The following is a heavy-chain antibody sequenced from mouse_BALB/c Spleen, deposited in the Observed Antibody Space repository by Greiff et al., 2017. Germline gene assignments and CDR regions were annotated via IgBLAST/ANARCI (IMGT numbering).Heavy chain of an antibody. CDR3: ARSGYDGVFDV. Sequence: QVQLQQPGAELVMPGASVKMSCKASGYTFTDYWMHWVKQRPGQGLEWIGAIDTSDSYTSYNQKFKGKATLTVDESSSTAYMQLSSLTSEDSAVYYCARSGYDGVFDVWGAGTTVTVSA. CDR1: GYTFTDYW. D-gene: IGHD3-2*02. V-gene: IGHV1-69*01. CDR2: IDTSDSYT. J-gene: IGHJ1*01.